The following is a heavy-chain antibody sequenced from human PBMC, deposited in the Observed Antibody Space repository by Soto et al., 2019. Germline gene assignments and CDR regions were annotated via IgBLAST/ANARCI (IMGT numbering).Heavy chain of an antibody. Sequence: SETLSLTCTVSGGSISSGDYYWSWIRQPPGKGLEWIGYIYYSGSTSSTPSLKCRFTISLDTSKTHFSLKLSSVTAGDRAVYYCARDCSGGSCYSWGQGTLVTVSS. CDR2: IYYSGST. D-gene: IGHD2-15*01. CDR3: ARDCSGGSCYS. J-gene: IGHJ5*02. V-gene: IGHV4-30-4*01. CDR1: GGSISSGDYY.